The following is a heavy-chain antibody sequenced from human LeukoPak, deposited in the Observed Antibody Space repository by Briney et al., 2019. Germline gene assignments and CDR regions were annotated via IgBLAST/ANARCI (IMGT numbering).Heavy chain of an antibody. D-gene: IGHD3-10*01. CDR1: GFSLLTSGVS. CDR3: ARMYFGDYKDMDV. J-gene: IGHJ6*03. V-gene: IGHV2-70*11. CDR2: IDWDDDK. Sequence: SGPALVEPTQTLTLTCTFSGFSLLTSGVSVTWIRQPPGRALEWLARIDWDDDKYYNTSLETRLTISKDTSKNQVILTVTDMDPVDSATYYCARMYFGDYKDMDVWGKGTTVTVSS.